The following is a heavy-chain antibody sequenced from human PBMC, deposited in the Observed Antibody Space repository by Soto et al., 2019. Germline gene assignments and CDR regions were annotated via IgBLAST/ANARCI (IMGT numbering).Heavy chain of an antibody. V-gene: IGHV4-31*03. J-gene: IGHJ2*01. CDR1: GGSISSGGYY. Sequence: PSETLSLTCTVSGGSISSGGYYWSWIRQHPGKGLEWIGYIYYSGSTYYNPSLKSRVTISVDTSKNQFSLKLSSVTAADTAVYYCARDGAYGDYGWYFDLWGRGTLVTVSS. CDR2: IYYSGST. D-gene: IGHD4-17*01. CDR3: ARDGAYGDYGWYFDL.